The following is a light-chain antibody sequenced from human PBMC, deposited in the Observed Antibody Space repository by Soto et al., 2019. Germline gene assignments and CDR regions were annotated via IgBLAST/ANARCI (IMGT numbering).Light chain of an antibody. V-gene: IGKV1-39*01. Sequence: DIQMTQSPSSLSASVADRVTITCRASQSISTYLNWYQQKPGKAPKLLIYAASSLQSGVPSRFSGSGSGTDFTLNISRLQPEDFATYYCQQSFGAGFTFGQGTKLEIK. CDR2: AAS. CDR1: QSISTY. CDR3: QQSFGAGFT. J-gene: IGKJ2*01.